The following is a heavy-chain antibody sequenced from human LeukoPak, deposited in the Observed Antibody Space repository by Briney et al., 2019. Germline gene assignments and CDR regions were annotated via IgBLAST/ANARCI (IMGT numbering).Heavy chain of an antibody. D-gene: IGHD3-3*01. CDR1: GYSFTSYW. Sequence: GESLKISCKGSGYSFTSYWIGWVRQMPGKGLEWMGIIYPGDSGTRYSPSFQGQVTISADKSISTAYLQWSSLKASDTAMYYCASWRYYDFWSGYYTGDAFDIWGQGTMVTVSS. V-gene: IGHV5-51*01. J-gene: IGHJ3*02. CDR3: ASWRYYDFWSGYYTGDAFDI. CDR2: IYPGDSGT.